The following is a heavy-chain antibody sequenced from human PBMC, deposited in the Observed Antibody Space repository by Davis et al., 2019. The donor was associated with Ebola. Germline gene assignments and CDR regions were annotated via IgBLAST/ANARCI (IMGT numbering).Heavy chain of an antibody. D-gene: IGHD3-16*01. CDR2: IYHSGST. CDR1: GGSIRSGDYY. CDR3: GRIRLGNLFFDY. Sequence: PSETLSLTCTVSGGSIRSGDYYWSWIRQSPGKGLEWTGYIYHSGSTYYNPPLNSRVIISLDTSTNQFSLNLTSVTAADTAVYYCGRIRLGNLFFDYWGQGTLVTVSS. V-gene: IGHV4-30-4*08. J-gene: IGHJ4*02.